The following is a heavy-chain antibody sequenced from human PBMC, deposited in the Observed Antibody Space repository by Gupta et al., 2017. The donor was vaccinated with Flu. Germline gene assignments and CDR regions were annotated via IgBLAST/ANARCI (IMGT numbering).Heavy chain of an antibody. CDR3: ARHPRDTFGELLLGAFDI. D-gene: IGHD3-10*01. V-gene: IGHV4-39*01. CDR1: GGSISSSSYY. J-gene: IGHJ3*02. Sequence: QLQLQESGPGLVKPSETLSLTCTVSGGSISSSSYYWGWIRQPPGKGLEWIGSIYYSGSTYYNPSLKSRVTISVDTSKNQFSLKLSSVTAADTAVYYCARHPRDTFGELLLGAFDIWGQGTMVTVSS. CDR2: IYYSGST.